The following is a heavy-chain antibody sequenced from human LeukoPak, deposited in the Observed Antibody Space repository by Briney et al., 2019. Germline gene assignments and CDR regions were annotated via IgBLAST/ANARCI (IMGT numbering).Heavy chain of an antibody. CDR2: IYHSGIT. D-gene: IGHD2-2*01. Sequence: PSETLSLTCTVSGGSISNFYWGWIRQPPGKGLESIGYIYHSGITNNNPSLKSRVTISVDTSKNQFSLNLSSVTAADTAVYYCARSYCSSTTCDYYNGMDVWGQGTTVTVSS. CDR1: GGSISNFY. V-gene: IGHV4-59*08. J-gene: IGHJ6*02. CDR3: ARSYCSSTTCDYYNGMDV.